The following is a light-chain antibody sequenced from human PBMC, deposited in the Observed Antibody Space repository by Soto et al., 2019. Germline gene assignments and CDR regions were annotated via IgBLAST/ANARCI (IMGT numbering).Light chain of an antibody. V-gene: IGLV2-14*01. J-gene: IGLJ2*01. CDR2: DVS. CDR1: SSDVGGYNY. Sequence: QSVLTQPASVSGSPGQSITISCTGTSSDVGGYNYVSWYQQHPGKSPKLILYDVSNRPSGVSNRFSGSKSGNTASLTISGLQAEDEADYYCSSYTSSSTFHVVFGGGTKLTVL. CDR3: SSYTSSSTFHVV.